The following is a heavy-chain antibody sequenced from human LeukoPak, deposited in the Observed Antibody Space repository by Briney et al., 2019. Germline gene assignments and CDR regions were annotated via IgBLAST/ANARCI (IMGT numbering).Heavy chain of an antibody. D-gene: IGHD4-11*01. Sequence: SETLSLTCTVSGGSISSYYLSWIRQPPGKGLQWIGCIHYSGSTNYNPSLKNRVTISVDTSKKQFSLKLSSVTAADTAVYYCARYDYSNYVYYMDVSGKGTTVTVSS. CDR1: GGSISSYY. V-gene: IGHV4-59*01. J-gene: IGHJ6*03. CDR2: IHYSGST. CDR3: ARYDYSNYVYYMDV.